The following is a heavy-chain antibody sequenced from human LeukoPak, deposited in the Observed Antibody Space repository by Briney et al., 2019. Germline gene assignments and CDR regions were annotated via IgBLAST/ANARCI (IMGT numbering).Heavy chain of an antibody. V-gene: IGHV3-23*01. CDR3: ARDDSTVTRFDY. CDR2: ISGSGGGT. CDR1: GFXFNSYA. Sequence: GGSLRLSCAASGFXFNSYAISWVRQAPEKGLEWVATISGSGGGTYYADSVKGRFTISRDNAKNSLYLQMNSLRAEDTALYYCARDDSTVTRFDYWGQGTLVTVSS. J-gene: IGHJ4*02. D-gene: IGHD4-17*01.